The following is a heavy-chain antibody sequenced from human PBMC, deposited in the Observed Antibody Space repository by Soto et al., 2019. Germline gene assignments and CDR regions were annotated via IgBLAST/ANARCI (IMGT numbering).Heavy chain of an antibody. Sequence: QVQLVQSGAEEKKPGASVKVSCKASGYIFTSYAMHWVRQAPGQRLEWMGWINAVNGNTKYSQKFQGRVTITRDTSASTAYMELSSLRSEDTAVYYCARAPPPVNGDYYFDYWGQGTLVTVSS. CDR1: GYIFTSYA. CDR3: ARAPPPVNGDYYFDY. D-gene: IGHD4-17*01. CDR2: INAVNGNT. J-gene: IGHJ4*02. V-gene: IGHV1-3*05.